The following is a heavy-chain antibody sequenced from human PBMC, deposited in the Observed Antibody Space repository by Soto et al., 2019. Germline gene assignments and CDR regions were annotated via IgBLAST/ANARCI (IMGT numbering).Heavy chain of an antibody. D-gene: IGHD1-26*01. CDR2: IAWNSDII. V-gene: IGHV3-9*01. Sequence: EVQLVESGGGLVQPGRSLRLSCAASGFSFEDYAMHWVRQAPGKGLEWVSGIAWNSDIIGYADSVKGRGTISRDNGKNSLYLQLNSLTPEDAAWYYCAKDLYVWAIHGMDFWDLGTTVTLSS. CDR3: AKDLYVWAIHGMDF. J-gene: IGHJ6*02. CDR1: GFSFEDYA.